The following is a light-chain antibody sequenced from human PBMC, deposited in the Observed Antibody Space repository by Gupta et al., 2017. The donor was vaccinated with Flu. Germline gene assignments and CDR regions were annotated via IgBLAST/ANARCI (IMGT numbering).Light chain of an antibody. V-gene: IGKV3-15*01. CDR3: QQYGNWPRT. Sequence: GESANLTCRASQGVNNNLAWYQQKPGQAPRLLIYGASTRATGIPARFSGSGSGAEFTLTINSLQSEDFAVYFCQQYGNWPRTFGQGTKVEIK. CDR2: GAS. CDR1: QGVNNN. J-gene: IGKJ1*01.